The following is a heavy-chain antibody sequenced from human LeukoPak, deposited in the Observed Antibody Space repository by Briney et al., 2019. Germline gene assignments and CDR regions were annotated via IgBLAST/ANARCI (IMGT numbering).Heavy chain of an antibody. CDR3: ARWVTMVRGVTYYYMDG. Sequence: ASVKVSCKASGGAFNNYAISWVRQAPGQGLEWMGGIIPIFGTANYAQNFQGRVTITTDESTNTAYMELSSLRSEDTAVYYCARWVTMVRGVTYYYMDGWGKGTSVTVSS. J-gene: IGHJ6*03. V-gene: IGHV1-69*05. CDR2: IIPIFGTA. D-gene: IGHD3-10*01. CDR1: GGAFNNYA.